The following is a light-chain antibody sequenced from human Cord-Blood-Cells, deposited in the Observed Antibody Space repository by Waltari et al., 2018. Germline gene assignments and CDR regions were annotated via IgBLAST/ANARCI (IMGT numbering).Light chain of an antibody. J-gene: IGLJ3*02. CDR3: QAWDSSTAV. CDR2: QDS. Sequence: GDKSGDKYACWYQQRPGQSPVLVIYQDSKRPSGIPGRFSGPNAGNTATLSISGTQAMDEADYNCQAWDSSTAVFGGGTKLTVL. V-gene: IGLV3-1*01. CDR1: KSGDKY.